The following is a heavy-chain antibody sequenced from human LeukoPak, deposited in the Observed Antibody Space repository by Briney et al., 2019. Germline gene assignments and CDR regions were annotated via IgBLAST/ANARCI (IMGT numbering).Heavy chain of an antibody. CDR1: GFTFNNYG. D-gene: IGHD4-11*01. J-gene: IGHJ4*02. Sequence: PGGSLRLSCAASGFTFNNYGMHWVRQAPGKGLEWVAVISYDGSNKYYADSVKGRFTISRDNSKNTLYLQMNSLRAEDTAVYYCARDPFSRSRSRPQFWGQGTLVTVSS. CDR2: ISYDGSNK. V-gene: IGHV3-30*03. CDR3: ARDPFSRSRSRPQF.